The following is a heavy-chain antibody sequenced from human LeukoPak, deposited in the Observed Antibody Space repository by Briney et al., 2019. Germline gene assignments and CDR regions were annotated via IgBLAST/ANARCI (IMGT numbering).Heavy chain of an antibody. D-gene: IGHD5-18*01. CDR1: GYTSTSYA. Sequence: ASVKVSCKASGYTSTSYAMHWVRQAPGQRLEWMGWINAGNGNTKYSQKFQGRVTITRDTSASTAYMELSSLRSEDTAVYYCATGIQLTTPYYGMDVWGQGTTVTVSS. CDR2: INAGNGNT. J-gene: IGHJ6*02. CDR3: ATGIQLTTPYYGMDV. V-gene: IGHV1-3*01.